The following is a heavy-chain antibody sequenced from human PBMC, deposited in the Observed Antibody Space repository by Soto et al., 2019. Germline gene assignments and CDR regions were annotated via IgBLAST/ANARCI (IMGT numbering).Heavy chain of an antibody. CDR2: IYHSGNT. V-gene: IGHV4-31*03. CDR1: GGSVSSGGYY. Sequence: QVQLQESGPGLVKPSQTLSLTCTVSGGSVSSGGYYWSWIRQHPGKGLEWIGYIYHSGNTYLNPSLKTRVTISVDTSKNQFSLKLSSVTAADTAVYYCARVPRNGKNDDYSRYLEYWCQGTLVSVSS. CDR3: ARVPRNGKNDDYSRYLEY. D-gene: IGHD4-17*01. J-gene: IGHJ4*02.